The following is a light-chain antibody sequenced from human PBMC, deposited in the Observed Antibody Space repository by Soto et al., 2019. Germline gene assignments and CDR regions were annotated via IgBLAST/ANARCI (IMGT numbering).Light chain of an antibody. CDR3: EQYHSYSYT. J-gene: IGKJ5*01. V-gene: IGKV1-5*01. Sequence: DIQMTQSPSTLSASVGDRVTITCRASQNINDWLAWYQQKQGKAPKLLIYDTSSLTSGFPSRFSASGSGTDFTLTISSLQPDNFATYYCEQYHSYSYTFGQGTRLEIK. CDR1: QNINDW. CDR2: DTS.